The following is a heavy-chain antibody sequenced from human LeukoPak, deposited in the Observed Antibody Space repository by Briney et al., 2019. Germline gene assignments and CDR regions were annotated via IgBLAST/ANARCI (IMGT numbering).Heavy chain of an antibody. D-gene: IGHD2-15*01. CDR2: ISSSSSYI. CDR1: GFTFSSYA. Sequence: GGSLRLSCATSGFTFSSYAMSWVRQAPGKGLEWVSSISSSSSYIYYADSVKGRFTISRDNAKNSLYLQMNGLRAEDTAVYYCAKDKGVAYWGQGTLVTVPS. J-gene: IGHJ4*02. CDR3: AKDKGVAY. V-gene: IGHV3-21*01.